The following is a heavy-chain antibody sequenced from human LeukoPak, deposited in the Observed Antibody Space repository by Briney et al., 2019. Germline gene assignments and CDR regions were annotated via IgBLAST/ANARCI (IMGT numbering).Heavy chain of an antibody. D-gene: IGHD3-16*01. CDR3: AAGGGDGY. J-gene: IGHJ4*02. CDR2: IVVGSGNT. CDR1: GYTFIAYY. Sequence: GALVKVSCKASGYTFIAYYMHWARQAPGQGLEWIGWIVVGSGNTNYAQKFQERVTITRDMSTSTAYMELSSLRSEDTAVYYCAAGGGDGYWGQGTLVTVSS. V-gene: IGHV1-58*02.